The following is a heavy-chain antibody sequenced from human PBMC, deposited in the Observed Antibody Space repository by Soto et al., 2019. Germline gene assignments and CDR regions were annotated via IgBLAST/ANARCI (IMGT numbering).Heavy chain of an antibody. D-gene: IGHD1-7*01. Sequence: GASVKVSCKASGYTFTDSYIHWVRKAPGQGLEWMGWINPNSDGTNYAQKFQGRATMTSDTSISTVYLEVHRLRSVDTAVYYCARERNWIYVPDYWGQGTLVTVSS. CDR2: INPNSDGT. CDR1: GYTFTDSY. J-gene: IGHJ4*02. V-gene: IGHV1-2*02. CDR3: ARERNWIYVPDY.